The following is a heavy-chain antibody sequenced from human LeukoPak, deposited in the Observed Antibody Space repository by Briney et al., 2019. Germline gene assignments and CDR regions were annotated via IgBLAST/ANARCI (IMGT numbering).Heavy chain of an antibody. J-gene: IGHJ4*02. CDR1: GGTFSSYA. V-gene: IGHV1-69*05. CDR2: IIPIFGTA. CDR3: ARDKIAAGAGGYFDY. D-gene: IGHD6-13*01. Sequence: SVKVSCKASGGTFSSYAISWVRQAPGQGLEWMGGIIPIFGTANYAQKFQGRVTITTDGSTSTAYMELSSLRSEDTAVYYCARDKIAAGAGGYFDYWGQGTLVTVSS.